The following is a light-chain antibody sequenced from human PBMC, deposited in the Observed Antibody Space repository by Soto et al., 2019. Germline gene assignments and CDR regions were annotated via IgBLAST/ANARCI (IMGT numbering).Light chain of an antibody. CDR3: QQYCSSPLFT. CDR1: QSVSSSY. J-gene: IGKJ3*01. V-gene: IGKV3-20*01. CDR2: GAS. Sequence: EIVLTQSPGTLSLSPGERATLSCRASQSVSSSYLAWYQQKPGQAPRLLIYGASNRATGIPDRFSGSGSGTDFTLTISRLETEDFAVYYCQQYCSSPLFTFGPGTKVDIK.